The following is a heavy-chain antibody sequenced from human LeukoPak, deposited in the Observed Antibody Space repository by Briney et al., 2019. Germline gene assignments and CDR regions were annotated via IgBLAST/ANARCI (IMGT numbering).Heavy chain of an antibody. J-gene: IGHJ3*02. CDR1: GGSFSGYY. Sequence: SETLSLTCAVYGGSFSGYYWSWIRQPPGKGLEWIGEINHSGSTNYNPSLKSRVTISVDTSKNQFSLKLSSVTAADTAVYYCARQVGGEAHDAFDIWGQGTMVTVSS. D-gene: IGHD3-10*01. V-gene: IGHV4-34*01. CDR3: ARQVGGEAHDAFDI. CDR2: INHSGST.